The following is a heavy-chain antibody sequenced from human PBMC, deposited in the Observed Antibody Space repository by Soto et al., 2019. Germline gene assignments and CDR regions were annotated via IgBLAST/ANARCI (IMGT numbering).Heavy chain of an antibody. V-gene: IGHV3-23*01. J-gene: IGHJ4*02. CDR2: ISGSGGST. CDR3: AKLNRGSYYYDSSGYYIV. D-gene: IGHD3-22*01. Sequence: GGSLRLSCAASGFTFSSYAMSWVRQAPGKGLEWVSAISGSGGSTYYADSVKGRFTISRDNSKNTLYLQMNSLRAEDTAVYYCAKLNRGSYYYDSSGYYIVWGQGTLVTVSS. CDR1: GFTFSSYA.